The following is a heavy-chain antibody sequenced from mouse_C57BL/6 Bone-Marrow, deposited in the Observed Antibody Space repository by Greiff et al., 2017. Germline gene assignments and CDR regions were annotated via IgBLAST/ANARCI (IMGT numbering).Heavy chain of an antibody. CDR1: GYTFTSYW. Sequence: QVQLQQPGAELVKPGASVKLSCKASGYTFTSYWMHWVKQRPGQGLEWIGMIHPNSGSTNYNEKFKSKATLTVDKSSSTAYMQLSSLTSEDSAVYYCASGDYYGRRYFDVWGTGTTVTVSS. J-gene: IGHJ1*03. D-gene: IGHD1-1*01. CDR2: IHPNSGST. V-gene: IGHV1-64*01. CDR3: ASGDYYGRRYFDV.